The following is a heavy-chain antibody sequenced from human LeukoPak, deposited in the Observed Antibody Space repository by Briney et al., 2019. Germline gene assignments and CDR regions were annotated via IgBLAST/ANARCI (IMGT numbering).Heavy chain of an antibody. CDR3: AKGGDSSPYWHFDL. V-gene: IGHV3-9*01. J-gene: IGHJ2*01. CDR1: GFTFDDYA. D-gene: IGHD6-13*01. Sequence: PGRSLRLSCAASGFTFDDYAMHWVRQAPGKGLEWVSGISWNSGSIGYADSVKGRFTISRDNAKNSLYLQMNSLRAEDTALYYCAKGGDSSPYWHFDLWGRGTLVTVSS. CDR2: ISWNSGSI.